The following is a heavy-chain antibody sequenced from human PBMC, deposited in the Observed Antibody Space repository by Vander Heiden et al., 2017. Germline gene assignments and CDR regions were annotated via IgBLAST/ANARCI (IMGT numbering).Heavy chain of an antibody. Sequence: EVQLVQSGGGSVQPGGSLRLSCAASGFTFSSYWMHWGRQAPWKGRVWVSRINNDGRSTTDADSVEGRLTIARDKAKNTIYMKMKTRRAEDTAVDDCARDGGSLGVGGQGTTVTVYS. D-gene: IGHD1-26*01. CDR2: INNDGRST. V-gene: IGHV3-74*01. CDR3: ARDGGSLGV. CDR1: GFTFSSYW. J-gene: IGHJ6*02.